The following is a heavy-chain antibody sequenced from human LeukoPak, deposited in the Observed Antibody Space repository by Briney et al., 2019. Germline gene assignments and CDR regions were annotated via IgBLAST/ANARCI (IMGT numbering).Heavy chain of an antibody. D-gene: IGHD1-26*01. Sequence: SETLSLTCTVSDGSISTYVWSWIRQPPGKGLEWIGYIYDSGSTKYNPSLKSRVTMSVDTSKNQFSLKLSSVTAADTAVYYCASGARVDAFDIWGQGTMVTVSS. CDR2: IYDSGST. CDR1: DGSISTYV. CDR3: ASGARVDAFDI. V-gene: IGHV4-59*01. J-gene: IGHJ3*02.